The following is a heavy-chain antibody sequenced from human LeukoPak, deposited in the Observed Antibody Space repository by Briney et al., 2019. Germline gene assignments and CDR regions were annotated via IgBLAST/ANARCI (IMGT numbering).Heavy chain of an antibody. CDR1: RFTFSNHA. Sequence: PGGSLRLSCAASRFTFSNHAVNWVRQAPGKGLEWVAVIWYDGSNKYYADSVKGRFPISRDNAKNSLYLQMNSLRAEDTALYYCATFSTVTLTDYWGQGTLVTVSS. V-gene: IGHV3-33*03. CDR2: IWYDGSNK. J-gene: IGHJ4*02. D-gene: IGHD4-17*01. CDR3: ATFSTVTLTDY.